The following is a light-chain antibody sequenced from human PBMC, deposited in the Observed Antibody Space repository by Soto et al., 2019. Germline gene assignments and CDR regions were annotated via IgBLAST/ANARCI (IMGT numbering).Light chain of an antibody. J-gene: IGLJ1*01. V-gene: IGLV2-14*02. CDR1: SRDVGSYML. Sequence: QSVLTQPASVSGSPGQSITFSCTGTSRDVGSYMLVSCHQHPPRKAPKLLISEGSKRPSGLSSPFSASKSGTSASLAITGLQAEDEADYYCQSHDSNLSAYVFGTGTKLTVL. CDR3: QSHDSNLSAYV. CDR2: EGS.